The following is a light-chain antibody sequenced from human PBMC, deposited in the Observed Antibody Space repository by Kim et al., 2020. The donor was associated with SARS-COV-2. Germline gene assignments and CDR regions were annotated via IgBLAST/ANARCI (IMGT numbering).Light chain of an antibody. CDR2: DAS. J-gene: IGKJ5*01. CDR1: QDIYKA. Sequence: ACVGTRGNLKCQGKQDIYKALSWDQQREGKAPKLLICDASNVQSGVPSRFSGSGSGTDFTFTITSLQPEDIGRYYCQQYDSLPITFGQGTRLEIK. V-gene: IGKV1-33*01. CDR3: QQYDSLPIT.